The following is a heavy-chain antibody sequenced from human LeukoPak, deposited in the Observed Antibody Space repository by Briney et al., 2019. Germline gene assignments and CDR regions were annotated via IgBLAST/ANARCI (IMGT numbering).Heavy chain of an antibody. Sequence: GGSLRLSCVGSGFTFSSYAMTWVRQAPGKGLEWVSVISGSGDDTDYADSVKGRFTVSRDNPRNTLYLQMNSLRPEDTAIYFCAKDTYRSSSLVRWFHPWGQGTLVTVSS. CDR2: ISGSGDDT. V-gene: IGHV3-23*01. J-gene: IGHJ5*02. CDR3: AKDTYRSSSLVRWFHP. D-gene: IGHD6-6*01. CDR1: GFTFSSYA.